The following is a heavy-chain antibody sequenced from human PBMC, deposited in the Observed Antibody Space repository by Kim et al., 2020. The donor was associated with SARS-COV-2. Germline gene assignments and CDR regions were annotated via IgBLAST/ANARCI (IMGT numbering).Heavy chain of an antibody. V-gene: IGHV4-34*01. CDR3: ARGKVRGRAPFDY. Sequence: HPSLKRRVTISVDTSKNQFSLKLSSVTAADTAVYYCARGKVRGRAPFDYWGQGTLVTVSS. D-gene: IGHD3-10*01. J-gene: IGHJ4*02.